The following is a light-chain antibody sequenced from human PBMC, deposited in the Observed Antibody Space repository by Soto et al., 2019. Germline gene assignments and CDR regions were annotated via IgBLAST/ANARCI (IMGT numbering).Light chain of an antibody. CDR3: QQRSNWLSLT. V-gene: IGKV3-11*01. CDR2: DAS. Sequence: EIVLTQSPATLSLSPGERATLSCRVSQSVSSYLAGYQQKPGQAPRLLIYDASNRATGIPARFSGSGSGTDFTLTISSLEPEDFAVYYCQQRSNWLSLTFGGGTKVEIK. CDR1: QSVSSY. J-gene: IGKJ4*01.